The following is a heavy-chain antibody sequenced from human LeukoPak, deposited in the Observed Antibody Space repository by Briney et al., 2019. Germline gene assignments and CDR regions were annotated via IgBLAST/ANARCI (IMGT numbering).Heavy chain of an antibody. V-gene: IGHV1-18*01. CDR3: ARVILGYYGSGSYGY. D-gene: IGHD3-10*01. Sequence: ASVKVSCKASGYTFINYGISWVRQAPGQGLEWLGWISAYNGNTDYAQNFQGTITMTTDTSTSTAYMELSRLRSDDTAVYYCARVILGYYGSGSYGYWGQGTLVTVSS. CDR2: ISAYNGNT. CDR1: GYTFINYG. J-gene: IGHJ4*02.